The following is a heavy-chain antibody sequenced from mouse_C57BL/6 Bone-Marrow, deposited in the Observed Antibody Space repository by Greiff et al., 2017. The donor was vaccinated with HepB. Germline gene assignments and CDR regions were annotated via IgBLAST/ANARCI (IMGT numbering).Heavy chain of an antibody. D-gene: IGHD1-1*01. CDR3: AREYYGSIYFDY. CDR2: IYPGDGDT. V-gene: IGHV1-82*01. Sequence: VTLVESGPELVKPGASVKISCKASGYAFSSSWMNWVKQRPGKGLEWIGRIYPGDGDTNYNGKFTGKATLTADKSSSTAYMQLSSLTSEDSAVYFCAREYYGSIYFDYWGQGTTLTVSS. CDR1: GYAFSSSW. J-gene: IGHJ2*01.